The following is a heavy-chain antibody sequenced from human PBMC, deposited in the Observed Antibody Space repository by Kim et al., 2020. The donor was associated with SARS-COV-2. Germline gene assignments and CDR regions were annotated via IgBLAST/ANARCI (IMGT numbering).Heavy chain of an antibody. Sequence: GGSLRLSCAASGFTFSSYEMNWVRQAPGKGLEWVSYISSSGSTIYYADSVKGRFTISRDNAKNSLYLQMNSLRAEDTAVYYCARDYDFWSGYTYNWFDPWGQGTLVTVSS. J-gene: IGHJ5*02. CDR1: GFTFSSYE. D-gene: IGHD3-3*01. CDR3: ARDYDFWSGYTYNWFDP. CDR2: ISSSGSTI. V-gene: IGHV3-48*03.